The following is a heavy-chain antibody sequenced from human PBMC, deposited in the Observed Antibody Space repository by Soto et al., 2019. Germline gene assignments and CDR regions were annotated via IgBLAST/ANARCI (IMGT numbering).Heavy chain of an antibody. J-gene: IGHJ4*02. D-gene: IGHD3-9*01. CDR2: ISYDGSNK. Sequence: PGGSLRLSCAASGFTFSSYGMHWVRQAPGKGLEWVAVISYDGSNKYYADSVKGRFTISRDNSKNTLYLQMNSLRAEDTAVYYCARPLRGYFDWWQYIDYWGQGTLVTVPS. CDR3: ARPLRGYFDWWQYIDY. CDR1: GFTFSSYG. V-gene: IGHV3-30*03.